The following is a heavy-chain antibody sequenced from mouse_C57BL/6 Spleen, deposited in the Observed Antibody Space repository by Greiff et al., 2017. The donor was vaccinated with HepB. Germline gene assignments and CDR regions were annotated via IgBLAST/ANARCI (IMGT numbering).Heavy chain of an antibody. Sequence: QVTLKVSGPGILQSSQTLSLTCSFSGFSLSTSGMGVSWIRQPSGKGLEWLAHIYWDDDKRYNPSLKSRLTISKDTSRNQVFLKITSVDTADTATYYCARSPVYDYDGYYYAMDYWGQGTSVTVSS. V-gene: IGHV8-12*01. J-gene: IGHJ4*01. CDR1: GFSLSTSGMG. D-gene: IGHD2-4*01. CDR2: IYWDDDK. CDR3: ARSPVYDYDGYYYAMDY.